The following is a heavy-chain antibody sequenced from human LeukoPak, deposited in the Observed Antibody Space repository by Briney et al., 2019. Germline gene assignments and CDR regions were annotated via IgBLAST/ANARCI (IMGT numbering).Heavy chain of an antibody. CDR1: GGTFSSYA. Sequence: SVKVSCKASGGTFSSYAISWVRQAPGQGLEWMGGIIPIFSTANYAQKFQGRVTITADESTSTAYMELSSLRSEDTAVYYCAREMYDYSNYDAFDIWGQGTMVTVSS. CDR2: IIPIFSTA. D-gene: IGHD4-11*01. V-gene: IGHV1-69*13. CDR3: AREMYDYSNYDAFDI. J-gene: IGHJ3*02.